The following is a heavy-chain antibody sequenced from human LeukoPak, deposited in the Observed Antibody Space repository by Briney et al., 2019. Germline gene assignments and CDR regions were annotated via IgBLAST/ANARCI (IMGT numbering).Heavy chain of an antibody. Sequence: SETLSLTCTVSGGSISSYYWSWIRQSPGKGLECIGYIHYTGSTNYNPSLKSRVTISVETSKNQFSLKLNSVTAADTAVYCARGYGDYDNWFAPWGQGTLVTVSS. D-gene: IGHD4-17*01. J-gene: IGHJ5*02. CDR2: IHYTGST. CDR3: ARGYGDYDNWFAP. CDR1: GGSISSYY. V-gene: IGHV4-59*12.